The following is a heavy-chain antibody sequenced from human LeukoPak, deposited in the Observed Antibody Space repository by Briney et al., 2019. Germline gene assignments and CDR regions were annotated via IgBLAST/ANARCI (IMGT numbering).Heavy chain of an antibody. CDR2: ISGGASDI. CDR3: ARAIRGYSHDAL. V-gene: IGHV3-11*01. CDR1: GFTFSDYY. Sequence: GGSLRLSCAASGFTFSDYYMSWIRRTPGKGLEWVSYISGGASDINYVDSVKGRFTVSRDNAKNSVSLQMNSLRAEDTAVYYCARAIRGYSHDALWGQGTLVTVSS. J-gene: IGHJ4*02. D-gene: IGHD5-18*01.